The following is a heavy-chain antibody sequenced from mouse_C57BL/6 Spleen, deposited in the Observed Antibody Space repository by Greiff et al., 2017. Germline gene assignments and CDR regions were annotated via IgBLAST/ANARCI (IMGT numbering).Heavy chain of an antibody. CDR3: ARMGGSSYFAY. CDR1: GFTFSDYG. V-gene: IGHV5-17*01. D-gene: IGHD1-1*01. CDR2: ISSGSSTI. J-gene: IGHJ2*01. Sequence: EVQGVESGGGLVKPGGSLKLSCAASGFTFSDYGMHWVRQAPEKGLEWVAYISSGSSTIYYADTLKGRFTISRDNAKNTLFLQMTSLRSEDTAMCYCARMGGSSYFAYWGQGTTLTVSS.